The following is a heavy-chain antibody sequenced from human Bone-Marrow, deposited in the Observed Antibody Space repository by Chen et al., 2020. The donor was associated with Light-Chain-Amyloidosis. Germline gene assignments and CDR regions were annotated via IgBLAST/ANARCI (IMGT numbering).Heavy chain of an antibody. Sequence: QLQLQESGPGLVKPSETLSLTCTVSGGSISSSSYYWGWIRQPPGKGLEWIGSIYYSGSTYYNPSLKSRVTISVDTSKNQFSLKLSSVTAADTAVYYCARSLWSRITIFGVVNSPIFDYWGQGTLVTVSS. CDR1: GGSISSSSYY. D-gene: IGHD3-3*01. CDR3: ARSLWSRITIFGVVNSPIFDY. CDR2: IYYSGST. V-gene: IGHV4-39*07. J-gene: IGHJ4*02.